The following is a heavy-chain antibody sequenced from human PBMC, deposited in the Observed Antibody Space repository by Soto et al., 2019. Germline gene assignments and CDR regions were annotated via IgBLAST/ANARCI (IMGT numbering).Heavy chain of an antibody. D-gene: IGHD3-3*01. CDR1: GGTFSSYA. Sequence: ASVKVSCKASGGTFSSYAISWVRQAPGQGLEWMGGIIPIFGTANYAQKFQGRVTITADESTSTAYMELSSLRSEDTAVYYCARSLRFLEWLPYYYYGMDVWGQGTTVTVSS. V-gene: IGHV1-69*13. CDR3: ARSLRFLEWLPYYYYGMDV. J-gene: IGHJ6*02. CDR2: IIPIFGTA.